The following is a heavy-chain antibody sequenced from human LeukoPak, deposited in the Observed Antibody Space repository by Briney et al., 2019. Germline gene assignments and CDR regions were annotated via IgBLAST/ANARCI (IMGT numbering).Heavy chain of an antibody. D-gene: IGHD2-21*02. CDR1: GGSISSYY. V-gene: IGHV4-59*01. J-gene: IGHJ3*02. CDR3: ASGYCGGACQLGGVDM. Sequence: SETLSLTCTVSGGSISSYYWSWIRQPPGKGLEWIGHIYYSGSTNYNPSLKSRVTISVDTSKNQFPLKLSSVTAADTAVYYCASGYCGGACQLGGVDMWGQGTMVTVSS. CDR2: IYYSGST.